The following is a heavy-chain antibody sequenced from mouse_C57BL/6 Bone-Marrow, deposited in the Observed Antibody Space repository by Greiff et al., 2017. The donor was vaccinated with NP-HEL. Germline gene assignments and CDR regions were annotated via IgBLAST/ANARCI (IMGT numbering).Heavy chain of an antibody. V-gene: IGHV3-6*01. Sequence: EVQVVESGPGLVKPSQSLSLTCSVTGYSITSGYYWNWIRQFPGNKLEWMGYISYDGSNNYNPSLKNRISITRDTSKNQFFLKLNSVTTEDTATYYCARGTTVVFDYWGQGTTLTVSS. CDR1: GYSITSGYY. D-gene: IGHD1-1*01. CDR2: ISYDGSN. J-gene: IGHJ2*01. CDR3: ARGTTVVFDY.